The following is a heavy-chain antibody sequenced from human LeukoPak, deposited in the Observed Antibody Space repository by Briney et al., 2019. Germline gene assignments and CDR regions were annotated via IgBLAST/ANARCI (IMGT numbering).Heavy chain of an antibody. CDR3: AREGKSSGYYLRN. D-gene: IGHD3-22*01. CDR2: LSNDGGNK. J-gene: IGHJ4*02. Sequence: GGSLRLSCATSGFTFSSSGVHWVRQAPGKGLEWVSLLSNDGGNKYYADSVKGRFTISRDNYKDPLYLQMNSLRVEDTAVYYCAREGKSSGYYLRNWGQGTLVIVSS. V-gene: IGHV3-30*03. CDR1: GFTFSSSG.